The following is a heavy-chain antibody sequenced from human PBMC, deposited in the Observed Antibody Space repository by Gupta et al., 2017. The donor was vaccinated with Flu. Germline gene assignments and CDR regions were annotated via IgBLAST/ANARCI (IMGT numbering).Heavy chain of an antibody. Sequence: QVQLVQSGAEVKKPRASVKVSCKASGYTFTSYYMHWVRQAPGQGLEGMGIINPSGGSTSYAQKVQGRVTMTRETSTSTVYMELSSLRSEXTAVYYCAXDHRGAIAAGIDYGGQGTLVTVSS. J-gene: IGHJ4*02. CDR3: AXDHRGAIAAGIDY. CDR2: INPSGGST. CDR1: GYTFTSYY. D-gene: IGHD6-13*01. V-gene: IGHV1-46*01.